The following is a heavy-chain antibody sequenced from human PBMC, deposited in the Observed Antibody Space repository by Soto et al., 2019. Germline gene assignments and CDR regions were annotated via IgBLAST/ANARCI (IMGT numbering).Heavy chain of an antibody. CDR1: GFTFSSYA. CDR2: ISGSGGST. Sequence: EVQLLESGGGLVQPGGSLRLSCAASGFTFSSYAMSWVRQAPGKGLEWVSGISGSGGSTYYADSVKGRFTISRDNSKNTLYLQINSLRAEDTAVYYCAKDRFYSIYFHYWGQGTLVTVSS. V-gene: IGHV3-23*01. CDR3: AKDRFYSIYFHY. J-gene: IGHJ4*02. D-gene: IGHD4-4*01.